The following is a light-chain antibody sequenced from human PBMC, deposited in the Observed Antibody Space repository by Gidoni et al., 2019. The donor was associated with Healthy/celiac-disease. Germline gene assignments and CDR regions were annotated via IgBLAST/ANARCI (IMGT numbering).Light chain of an antibody. V-gene: IGKV1-39*01. CDR2: AAC. CDR1: QSSSSY. CDR3: QQSYSTRWT. J-gene: IGKJ1*01. Sequence: DIQMTQSPSSLSASVGDRVTITGRASQSSSSYLNWYQQKPGKAPKLLIYAACSLQSGVPSRFSGSGCGKDFTLTISSLQPEDFATYYCQQSYSTRWTFGQGTKVEIK.